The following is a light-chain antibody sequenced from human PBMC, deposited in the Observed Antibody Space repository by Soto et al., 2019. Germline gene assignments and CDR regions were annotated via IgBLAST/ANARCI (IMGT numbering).Light chain of an antibody. V-gene: IGLV2-14*03. J-gene: IGLJ2*01. Sequence: QSALTQPASVSGSPGQSITISCTGTSSDVGGYNYVSWYQQHPGKAPKLMIYGVSDRPSGVSNRFSGSKSGNTASLTISGLRAEDGAQYYCTSYTSSSPLLFGGGPKLPVL. CDR1: SSDVGGYNY. CDR3: TSYTSSSPLL. CDR2: GVS.